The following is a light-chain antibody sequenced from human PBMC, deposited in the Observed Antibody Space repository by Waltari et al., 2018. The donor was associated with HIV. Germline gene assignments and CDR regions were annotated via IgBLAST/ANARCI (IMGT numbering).Light chain of an antibody. CDR1: SAGIGRTY. CDR3: QSYDGTTVV. Sequence: NFILTQFHSVSESPGKTVTISCTRSSAGIGRTYIPQYRQRPGRSPDTVIYEDSQRPSGVPNRFSGSVDSSSNSASLTISGLKTEDEADYFCQSYDGTTVVFGGGTRLTVL. CDR2: EDS. J-gene: IGLJ2*01. V-gene: IGLV6-57*01.